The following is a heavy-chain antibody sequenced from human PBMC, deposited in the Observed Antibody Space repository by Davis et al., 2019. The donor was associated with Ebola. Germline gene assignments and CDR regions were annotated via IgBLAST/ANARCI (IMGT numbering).Heavy chain of an antibody. D-gene: IGHD3-10*01. V-gene: IGHV3-33*01. Sequence: PGGSLRLSCAASGFTFSSYGMHWVRQAQGKGLEWVAVIWYDGSNKYYADSVKGRFTISRDNSKNTLYLQMNSLRAEDTAVYYCARESGGTFDPWGQGTLVTVSS. CDR3: ARESGGTFDP. CDR2: IWYDGSNK. CDR1: GFTFSSYG. J-gene: IGHJ5*02.